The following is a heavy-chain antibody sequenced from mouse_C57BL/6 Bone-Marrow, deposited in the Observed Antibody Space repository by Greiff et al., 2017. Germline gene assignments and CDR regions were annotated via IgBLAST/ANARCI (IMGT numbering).Heavy chain of an antibody. J-gene: IGHJ3*01. CDR1: GFSLTSYG. CDR3: GRNGANWDLGWFAD. D-gene: IGHD4-1*01. V-gene: IGHV2-2*01. CDR2: IWSGGST. Sequence: VQGVESGPGLVQPSQSLSITCTVSGFSLTSYGVHWVRQSPGKGLEWLGVIWSGGSTDYNAALISSLSISKDNSKSHVFFKMNSLQADDTAICYCGRNGANWDLGWFADWGQGTLVTVSA.